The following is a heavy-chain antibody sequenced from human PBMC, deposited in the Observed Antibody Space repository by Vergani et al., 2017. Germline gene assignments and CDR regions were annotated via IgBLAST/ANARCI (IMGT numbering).Heavy chain of an antibody. CDR2: IRYDGSNP. V-gene: IGHV3-30*02. CDR3: AKKGGSLYYYGVDV. D-gene: IGHD1-26*01. CDR1: GYTFGHFE. Sequence: QEQLLQSGGGVVQPGGSLRLSCIGSGYTFGHFEMHWVRQAPGKGLAWVALIRYDGSNPQDLESVKARFTISRDNSKDTLFLQMNGLRPEDTGTYFCAKKGGSLYYYGVDVWGQGTTITVSS. J-gene: IGHJ6*02.